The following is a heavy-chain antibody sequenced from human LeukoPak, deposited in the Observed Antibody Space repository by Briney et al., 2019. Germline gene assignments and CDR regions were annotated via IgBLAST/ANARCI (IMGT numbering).Heavy chain of an antibody. CDR2: ISGSGGST. D-gene: IGHD2-8*01. V-gene: IGHV3-23*01. CDR1: GFTFSSYS. Sequence: GGSLRLSCAASGFTFSSYSMNWVRQAPGKGLEWVSAISGSGGSTYYADSVKGRFTISRDNSKNTLYLQMNSLRAEDTAVYYCAKERVVLMVYAYNWFAPWGQGTLVTLSS. J-gene: IGHJ5*02. CDR3: AKERVVLMVYAYNWFAP.